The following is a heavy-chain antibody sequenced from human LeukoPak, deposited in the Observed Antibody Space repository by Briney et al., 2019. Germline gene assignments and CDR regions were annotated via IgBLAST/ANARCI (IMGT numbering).Heavy chain of an antibody. D-gene: IGHD2-15*01. Sequence: QPGGSLRLSCAASGFIFTTYSMSWVRQAPGKGLEWVSHIPRSGSSIYYADSVKGRFTISRDNAKSSLYLQMNSLRAEDTAVYYCARTLLYCSGGSCYPTRFDSWGQGALVTVSS. V-gene: IGHV3-48*01. J-gene: IGHJ4*02. CDR1: GFIFTTYS. CDR3: ARTLLYCSGGSCYPTRFDS. CDR2: IPRSGSSI.